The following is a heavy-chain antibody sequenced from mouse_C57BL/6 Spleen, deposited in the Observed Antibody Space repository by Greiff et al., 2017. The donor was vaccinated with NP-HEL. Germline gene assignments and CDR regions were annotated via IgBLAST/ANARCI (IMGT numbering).Heavy chain of an antibody. V-gene: IGHV1-69*01. J-gene: IGHJ3*01. CDR3: ARVGLAFAY. CDR1: GYTFTSYW. CDR2: IDPSDSYT. D-gene: IGHD3-1*01. Sequence: QVQLQQPGAELVMPGASVKLSCKASGYTFTSYWMHWVKQRPGQGLEWIGEIDPSDSYTNYNQKFKGKSTLTVDKSSSTAYMQLSSLTSEDSAVYYCARVGLAFAYWGQGTLVTVSA.